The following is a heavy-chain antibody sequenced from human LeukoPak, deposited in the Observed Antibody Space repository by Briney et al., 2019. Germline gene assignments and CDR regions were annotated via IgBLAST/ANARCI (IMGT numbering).Heavy chain of an antibody. CDR3: ARRSYLVRGVTRYYYMDV. Sequence: MASETLSLTCTVSGFSISGSSYSWGWIGQRPGKGLEWVGSIYYSGSTYYNPSLKSRVTISVDTSKNQFSLKLSSVTAADTAVYYCARRSYLVRGVTRYYYMDVWGKGTTVTISS. D-gene: IGHD3-10*01. V-gene: IGHV4-39*07. CDR1: GFSISGSSYS. J-gene: IGHJ6*03. CDR2: IYYSGST.